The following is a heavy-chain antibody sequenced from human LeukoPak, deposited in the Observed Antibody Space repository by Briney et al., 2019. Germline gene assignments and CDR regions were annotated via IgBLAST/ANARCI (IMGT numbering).Heavy chain of an antibody. CDR3: VPAAMGGWFDP. CDR1: GGSISSGGYY. V-gene: IGHV4-31*03. Sequence: SETLSLTCTVSGGSISSGGYYWSWIRQHPGKGLEWIGYIYYSGSTYYNPCLKSRVTISVDTSKNQFSLKLSSVTAADTAVYYCVPAAMGGWFDPWGQGTLVTVSS. D-gene: IGHD2-2*01. J-gene: IGHJ5*02. CDR2: IYYSGST.